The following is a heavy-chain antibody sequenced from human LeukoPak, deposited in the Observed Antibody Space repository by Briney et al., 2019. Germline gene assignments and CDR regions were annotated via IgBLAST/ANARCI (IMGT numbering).Heavy chain of an antibody. J-gene: IGHJ3*02. D-gene: IGHD2-15*01. Sequence: GGSLRLSCAASGFTFSSYWMHWVRQAPGKGLVWVSRINSDGRSTDYADSVKGRFTISRDNAKNTLYLQMNSLRVDDTAVYYCARGGGGFDIWGQGTMVTVSS. CDR2: INSDGRST. CDR3: ARGGGGFDI. CDR1: GFTFSSYW. V-gene: IGHV3-74*01.